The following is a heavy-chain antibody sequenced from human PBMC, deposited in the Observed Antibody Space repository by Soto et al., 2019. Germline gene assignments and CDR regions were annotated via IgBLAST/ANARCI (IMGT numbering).Heavy chain of an antibody. CDR1: GGSISSSSYY. V-gene: IGHV4-39*01. CDR3: ASTLTVTKGPYGY. CDR2: IYYSGST. D-gene: IGHD4-17*01. J-gene: IGHJ4*02. Sequence: QLQLQESGPGLVKPSETLSLTCTVSGGSISSSSYYWGWIRQPPGKGLEWIGSIYYSGSTYYNPSLKSRVTISVDTSKNQFSLKLSSVTAADTAVYYCASTLTVTKGPYGYWGQGTLVTVSS.